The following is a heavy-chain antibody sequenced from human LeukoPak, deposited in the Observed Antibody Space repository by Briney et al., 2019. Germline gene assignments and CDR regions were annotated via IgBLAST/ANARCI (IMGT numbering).Heavy chain of an antibody. CDR2: VGGDGRVT. CDR3: AKGISRDGYNFERGADY. Sequence: PGGSQRLSCAASGFTFSNAWMSWVRQAPGKGLQWVSSVGGDGRVTYYADSVKGRFTISRDNSQNTLFLQMNSLRVEDTAIYFCAKGISRDGYNFERGADYWGQGTLVTVSS. D-gene: IGHD5-24*01. CDR1: GFTFSNAW. J-gene: IGHJ4*02. V-gene: IGHV3-23*01.